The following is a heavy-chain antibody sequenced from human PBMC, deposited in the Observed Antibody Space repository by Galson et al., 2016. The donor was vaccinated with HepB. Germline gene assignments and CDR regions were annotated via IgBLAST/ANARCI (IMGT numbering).Heavy chain of an antibody. CDR1: GFTFSRHG. CDR2: IWSDGSNK. Sequence: SLRLSCAASGFTFSRHGFHWVRQAPGKGLEWVSLIWSDGSNKYYADSVKGRFTISRDNSKKTLYLQMNSLRPEDTAVYYCAREPLIAAPAQFDYWGRGTLVTVAS. J-gene: IGHJ4*02. D-gene: IGHD6-13*01. CDR3: AREPLIAAPAQFDY. V-gene: IGHV3-33*01.